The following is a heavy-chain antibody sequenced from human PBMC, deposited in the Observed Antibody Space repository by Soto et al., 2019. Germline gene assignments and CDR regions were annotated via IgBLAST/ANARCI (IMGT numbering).Heavy chain of an antibody. J-gene: IGHJ4*02. Sequence: GGSLRLSCAASGFTFDDYAMHWVRQAPGKGLEWVSGISWNSGSIGYADSVKGRFTISRDNAKNSLYLQMNSLRAEDTALYYCAKDIVATITYGDFDYWGQGTLVTVSS. CDR3: AKDIVATITYGDFDY. CDR1: GFTFDDYA. D-gene: IGHD5-12*01. V-gene: IGHV3-9*01. CDR2: ISWNSGSI.